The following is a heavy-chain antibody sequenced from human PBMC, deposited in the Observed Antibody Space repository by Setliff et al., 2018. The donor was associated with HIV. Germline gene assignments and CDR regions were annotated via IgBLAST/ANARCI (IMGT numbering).Heavy chain of an antibody. CDR1: GFTFSNAW. J-gene: IGHJ3*02. CDR3: ATDEVVTGIPLNAFDI. CDR2: IRSKTNGGTI. D-gene: IGHD2-21*02. V-gene: IGHV3-15*07. Sequence: GSLRLSCAASGFTFSNAWMNWVRQAPGKGLEWVGRIRSKTNGGTIEYAAPVKGRFTISRDDSKNTLYLQMDSLKTEDTAVYYCATDEVVTGIPLNAFDIWGQGTMVTVSS.